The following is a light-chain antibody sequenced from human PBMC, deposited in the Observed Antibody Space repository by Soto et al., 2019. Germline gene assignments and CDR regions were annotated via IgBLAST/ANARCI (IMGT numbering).Light chain of an antibody. CDR1: QTINKNY. CDR3: QYYGRSPLT. Sequence: EIVLTQSPGTLSLSPGERATLSCRASQTINKNYFAWYQQKPGQAPRPLMYSASSRATGIPDRFSGSGSGTNLTLTISRLEPEDFAVYYCQYYGRSPLTFGGGTKVDIK. V-gene: IGKV3-20*01. J-gene: IGKJ4*01. CDR2: SAS.